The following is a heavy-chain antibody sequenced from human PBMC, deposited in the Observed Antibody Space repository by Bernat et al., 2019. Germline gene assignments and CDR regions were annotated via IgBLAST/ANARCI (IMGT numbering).Heavy chain of an antibody. CDR2: IWYDGSNK. Sequence: QVQLVESGGGVVQPGRSLRLSCAASGFTFSSYGMHWVRQAPGKGLEWVAVIWYDGSNKYYADSVKGRFTISRDNSKNTLYLQMNSLRAEDTAVYYCARGVDYGGSYYFDYWGQGTLVTVSS. CDR3: ARGVDYGGSYYFDY. D-gene: IGHD3-10*01. V-gene: IGHV3-33*01. J-gene: IGHJ4*02. CDR1: GFTFSSYG.